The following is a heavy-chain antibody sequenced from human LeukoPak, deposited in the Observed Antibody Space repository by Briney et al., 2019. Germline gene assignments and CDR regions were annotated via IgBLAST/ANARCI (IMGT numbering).Heavy chain of an antibody. D-gene: IGHD3-3*01. CDR3: ARGTTAYYDFWSGPNPAFDI. CDR2: IIPIFGTA. Sequence: GSSVKVSCKASGGTFSSYAISWVRQAPGQGLEWMGGIIPIFGTANYAQKFQGRVTITADESTSTAYMELSSLRSEDTAVYYCARGTTAYYDFWSGPNPAFDIWGQGTMVTVSS. V-gene: IGHV1-69*01. J-gene: IGHJ3*02. CDR1: GGTFSSYA.